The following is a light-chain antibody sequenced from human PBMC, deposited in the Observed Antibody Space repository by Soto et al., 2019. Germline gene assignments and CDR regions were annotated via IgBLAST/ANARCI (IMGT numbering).Light chain of an antibody. V-gene: IGKV3-11*01. CDR3: QQRGNWPLT. Sequence: EILFTQSPATLSLSPGERATLSCRASQSIGYYLAWYQEKPGQAPRLLIYDASIRDTGIPARFSGSGSGTDCTLTISRLEPEDFEVYYCQQRGNWPLTFGQGTRLEIK. CDR2: DAS. J-gene: IGKJ5*01. CDR1: QSIGYY.